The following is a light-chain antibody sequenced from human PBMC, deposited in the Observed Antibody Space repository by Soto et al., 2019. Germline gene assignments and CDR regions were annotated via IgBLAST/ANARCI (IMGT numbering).Light chain of an antibody. Sequence: QSALTQPPSASGSPGQSVTISCTGTKNDIGVYDFVSWYQHHPGKAPRLIIYEVVQRPSGVPDRFSGSKSGTSASLAITGLQAEDEADYYCQSYDSSLKVFGTGTKLTVL. CDR3: QSYDSSLKV. V-gene: IGLV2-8*01. CDR2: EVV. J-gene: IGLJ1*01. CDR1: KNDIGVYDF.